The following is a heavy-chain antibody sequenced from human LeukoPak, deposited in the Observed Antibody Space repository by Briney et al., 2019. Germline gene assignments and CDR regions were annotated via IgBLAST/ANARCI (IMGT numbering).Heavy chain of an antibody. CDR2: IYYSGST. D-gene: IGHD5-24*01. CDR3: ARGGWLQPSFDY. J-gene: IGHJ4*02. V-gene: IGHV4-39*07. Sequence: SETLSLTCTVSGGSISSSSYYWGWIRQPPGKGLEWIGSIYYSGSTYYNPSLKSRVTISVDTSKNQFSLKLSSVTAADTAVYYCARGGWLQPSFDYWGQGTLVTVSS. CDR1: GGSISSSSYY.